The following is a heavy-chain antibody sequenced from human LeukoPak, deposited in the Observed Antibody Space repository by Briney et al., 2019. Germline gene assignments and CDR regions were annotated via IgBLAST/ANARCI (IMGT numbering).Heavy chain of an antibody. Sequence: GGSLRLSCAASGFTFSSYSMNWIRQAPGKGLEWVSSISSSSSYIYYADSVKGRFTISRDNAKNSLYLQMNNLRAEDTAVYYCARESSSGWYLNYHYYYMDVWGKGTTVTISS. CDR2: ISSSSSYI. J-gene: IGHJ6*03. V-gene: IGHV3-21*01. CDR1: GFTFSSYS. D-gene: IGHD6-19*01. CDR3: ARESSSGWYLNYHYYYMDV.